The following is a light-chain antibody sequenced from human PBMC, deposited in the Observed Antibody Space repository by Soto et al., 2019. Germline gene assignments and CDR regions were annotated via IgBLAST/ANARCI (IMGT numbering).Light chain of an antibody. V-gene: IGLV2-8*01. J-gene: IGLJ1*01. CDR3: SSYAGSNNV. CDR2: EVS. Sequence: QSALTQPPSASGSPGQSVTISCTGTSSDVGGYNYVSWYQQHPGKAPKLMIYEVSKRPSGVPDRVSGSKSGNTASLTVSGLQDADEADYYCSSYAGSNNVFGTGTKLTVL. CDR1: SSDVGGYNY.